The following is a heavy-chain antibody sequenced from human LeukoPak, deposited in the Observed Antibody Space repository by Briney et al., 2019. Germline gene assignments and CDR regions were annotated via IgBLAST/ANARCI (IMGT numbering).Heavy chain of an antibody. J-gene: IGHJ3*02. CDR2: ISSNGGST. CDR3: VNSITMIDAFDI. Sequence: GGSLRLSCTASGFTFSSYAMHWVRQAPGKGLEYVSAISSNGGSTYYADSVKGRFTISRDNSKNTLYLQMSSLRAEDTAVYYCVNSITMIDAFDIWGQGTMVTVSS. CDR1: GFTFSSYA. V-gene: IGHV3-64D*06. D-gene: IGHD3-22*01.